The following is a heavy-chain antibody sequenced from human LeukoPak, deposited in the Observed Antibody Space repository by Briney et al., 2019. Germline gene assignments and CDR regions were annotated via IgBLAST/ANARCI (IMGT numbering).Heavy chain of an antibody. CDR3: ARHTLRGVPDY. D-gene: IGHD3-10*01. CDR1: GHSISSSDYY. CDR2: IFHTGNT. Sequence: SETLSLTCAVSGHSISSSDYYWGWIRQPPGKGLEWIGTIFHTGNTYYKSSLKSRVTISVDTSKNQFSLNLSSATAADTAMYYCARHTLRGVPDYWGQGTLVTVSS. J-gene: IGHJ4*02. V-gene: IGHV4-39*01.